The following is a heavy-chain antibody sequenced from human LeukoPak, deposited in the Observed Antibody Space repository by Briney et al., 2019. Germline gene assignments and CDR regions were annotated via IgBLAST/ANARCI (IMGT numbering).Heavy chain of an antibody. CDR1: GYTFTSYG. CDR3: ARTMDYGDYVNWYFDL. V-gene: IGHV1-18*01. D-gene: IGHD4-17*01. Sequence: ASVKVSCKASGYTFTSYGISWVRQAPGQGLEWMGWISAYNGNTNYAQKLQGRVTMTTDTSTSTAYMELRSLRSDDTAVYYCARTMDYGDYVNWYFDLWGHGTLVTVSS. CDR2: ISAYNGNT. J-gene: IGHJ2*01.